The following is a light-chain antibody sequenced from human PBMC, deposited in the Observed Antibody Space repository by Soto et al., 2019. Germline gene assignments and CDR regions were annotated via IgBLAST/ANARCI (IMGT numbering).Light chain of an antibody. V-gene: IGKV1-39*01. Sequence: IQMTQSPSSLSASVGERVTITCPASQRSGTYLNWYQQRPGKDSRLLISPISTLQRGVPSRFSGSGSGTDFTLTITGLQPEDFATYYCQQSYSTPYTFGQGTKLEIK. CDR2: PIS. J-gene: IGKJ2*01. CDR1: QRSGTY. CDR3: QQSYSTPYT.